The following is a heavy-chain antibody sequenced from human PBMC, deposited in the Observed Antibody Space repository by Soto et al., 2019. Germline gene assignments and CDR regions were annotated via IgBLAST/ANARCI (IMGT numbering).Heavy chain of an antibody. CDR2: IFYSGTT. J-gene: IGHJ5*02. V-gene: IGHV4-31*03. CDR3: ARSVDP. CDR1: GGSISRGGYY. Sequence: QVQLQESGPGLVKPSQTLSLTCTVSGGSISRGGYYWNWIRQHPGKGLEWIGYIFYSGTTYYNPSFKSRVTISVDTSKNQFSLKLSSVTAADTAVYYCARSVDPWGQGTLVTVSS.